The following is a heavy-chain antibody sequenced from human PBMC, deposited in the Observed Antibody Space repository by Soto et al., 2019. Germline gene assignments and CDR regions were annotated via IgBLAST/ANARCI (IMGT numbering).Heavy chain of an antibody. CDR2: IYPGDSDT. CDR1: GYKPSTWHNFTSYW. J-gene: IGHJ4*02. D-gene: IGHD6-13*01. CDR3: ARLWSSSSYYFDY. V-gene: IGHV5-51*01. Sequence: GESLKISCKGSGYKPSTWHNFTSYWIAWVRQMPGEGLEWMGIIYPGDSDTRYSPSFQGQVTTSADKSISTAYLQWSSLKASDTAMYYCARLWSSSSYYFDYWGQGTLVTVSS.